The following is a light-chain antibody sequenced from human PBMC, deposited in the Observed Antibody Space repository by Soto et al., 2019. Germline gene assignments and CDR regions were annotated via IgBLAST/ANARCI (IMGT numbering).Light chain of an antibody. V-gene: IGKV3-11*01. Sequence: EIVLTQSPATLSLSPGERATLSCRASQGISSFLAWFQQKPGQAPRLLIYDAYNRATGIPARFSGSGSGIDFTLTISSLEPEDFAVYYCHQRSSWPLTFGGGTKVEIK. CDR2: DAY. J-gene: IGKJ4*01. CDR1: QGISSF. CDR3: HQRSSWPLT.